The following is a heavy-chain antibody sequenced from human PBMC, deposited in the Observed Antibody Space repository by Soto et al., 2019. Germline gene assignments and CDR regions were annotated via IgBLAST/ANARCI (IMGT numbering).Heavy chain of an antibody. D-gene: IGHD3-22*01. CDR3: ARRVPYYYDSSGYSREAFDT. V-gene: IGHV4-39*01. J-gene: IGHJ3*02. CDR2: IYYSGST. CDR1: GDSIGSSSYY. Sequence: SETLSRTCNVSGDSIGSSSYYWAWIRQPPGKGLEWIGSIYYSGSTYYNPSLKSRVTISVDTSKNQFSLKLSSVTAADTAVYYCARRVPYYYDSSGYSREAFDTWGQGTMVTVSS.